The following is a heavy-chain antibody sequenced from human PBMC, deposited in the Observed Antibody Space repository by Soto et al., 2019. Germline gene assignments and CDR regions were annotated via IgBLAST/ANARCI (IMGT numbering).Heavy chain of an antibody. CDR3: ARDFVVVVPAAGWFDP. V-gene: IGHV1-3*01. Sequence: ASVQVSCKASRYTFTSYAMHWVRQAPGQRLEWMGWINAGNGNTKYSQKFQGRVTITRDTSASTAYMELSSLRSEDTAVYYCARDFVVVVPAAGWFDPWGQGTLVTVSS. J-gene: IGHJ5*02. CDR1: RYTFTSYA. CDR2: INAGNGNT. D-gene: IGHD2-2*01.